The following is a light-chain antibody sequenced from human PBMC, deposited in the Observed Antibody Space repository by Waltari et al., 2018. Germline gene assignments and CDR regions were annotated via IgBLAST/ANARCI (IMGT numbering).Light chain of an antibody. V-gene: IGKV4-1*01. Sequence: DIVMTQSPDFLAVSLGERATITCKSSQTVFHNSNNKNFLAWYRQKPGQPPKLLIYWAASLAFAVPERRSGGGSAPYFTLTINSLQAEDVAVYYCQQYYRSPLTFGGGTKVEIK. CDR2: WAA. CDR1: QTVFHNSNNKNF. J-gene: IGKJ4*01. CDR3: QQYYRSPLT.